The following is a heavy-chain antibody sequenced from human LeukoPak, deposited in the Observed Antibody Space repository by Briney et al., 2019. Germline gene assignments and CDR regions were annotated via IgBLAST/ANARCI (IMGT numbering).Heavy chain of an antibody. CDR1: GFTVEKSW. V-gene: IGHV3-7*03. D-gene: IGHD3-10*01. CDR3: TRVLKLPIDADAGIFDS. CDR2: IRQDGNEK. Sequence: SGGSLRLSCAASGFTVEKSWMSWVRQPQGKGLEWVATIRQDGNEKYYVDSVAGRFTISRDNAKNSLYLQMYSLRSEDTSIYYCTRVLKLPIDADAGIFDSCGQGTLVSVSA. J-gene: IGHJ4*02.